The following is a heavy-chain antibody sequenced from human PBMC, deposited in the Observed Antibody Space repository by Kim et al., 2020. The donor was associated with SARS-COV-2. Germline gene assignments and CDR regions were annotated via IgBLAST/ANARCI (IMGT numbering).Heavy chain of an antibody. J-gene: IGHJ6*02. CDR2: IKQDGSEK. D-gene: IGHD6-25*01. CDR3: ARDGLHAVGGRFYSYGVDV. CDR1: GFTFTSFW. V-gene: IGHV3-7*03. Sequence: GGSLRLFCAGSGFTFTSFWLTWVRQAPGKGLEWVANIKQDGSEKFYVDSVKGRFTISRDNSMNSVYLQMNSLRVEDTAVYYCARDGLHAVGGRFYSYGVDVWGQGTTVTVSS.